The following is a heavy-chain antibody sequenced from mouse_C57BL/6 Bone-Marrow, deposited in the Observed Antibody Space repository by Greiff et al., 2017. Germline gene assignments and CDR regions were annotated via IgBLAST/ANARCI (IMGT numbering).Heavy chain of an antibody. Sequence: VQLQQPGAELVRPGTSVKLSCKASGYTFTSYWMHWVKQRPGQGLEWIGVIDPSDSYTNYNQKFKGKATLTVDTSSSTAYMQLSSLTSEDSAVYYCARGYGNYGYAMDYWGQGTSVTVSS. J-gene: IGHJ4*01. V-gene: IGHV1-59*01. CDR1: GYTFTSYW. D-gene: IGHD2-10*02. CDR2: IDPSDSYT. CDR3: ARGYGNYGYAMDY.